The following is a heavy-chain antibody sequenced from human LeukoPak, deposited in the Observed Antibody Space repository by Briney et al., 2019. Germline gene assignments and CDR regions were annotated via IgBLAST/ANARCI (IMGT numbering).Heavy chain of an antibody. Sequence: PGGSLRLSCKASGFTVSSCCMSWVRQAPGKGLEWVAVISYDGSNKYYADSVKGRFTISRDNSKNTLYLQMNSLRAEDTAVYYCTSLSDAIESFGTRNYWGQGTLVTVSS. CDR3: TSLSDAIESFGTRNY. CDR1: GFTVSSCC. D-gene: IGHD2-8*01. CDR2: ISYDGSNK. J-gene: IGHJ4*02. V-gene: IGHV3-30*03.